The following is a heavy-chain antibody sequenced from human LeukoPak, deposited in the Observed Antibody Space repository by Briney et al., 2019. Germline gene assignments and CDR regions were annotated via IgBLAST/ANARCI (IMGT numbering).Heavy chain of an antibody. D-gene: IGHD3-22*01. J-gene: IGHJ4*02. Sequence: ASVKVSCKASGYTFTSYYMHWVRQAPGQGLEWMAIINPSGGSTSYAQKFQGRVTMTRDTSTSTVYMELSSLRSEDTAVYYCARDSRPSYDSSGYYYPGDNWGQGTLVTVSS. CDR2: INPSGGST. V-gene: IGHV1-46*01. CDR3: ARDSRPSYDSSGYYYPGDN. CDR1: GYTFTSYY.